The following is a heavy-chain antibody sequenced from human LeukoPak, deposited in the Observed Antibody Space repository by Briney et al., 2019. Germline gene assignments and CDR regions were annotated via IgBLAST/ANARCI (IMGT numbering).Heavy chain of an antibody. CDR1: GYSFTSYW. D-gene: IGHD6-19*01. CDR3: ARTVSSGWYLNP. CDR2: IYPGDFDT. V-gene: IGHV5-51*01. Sequence: GESLKISCNGSGYSFTSYWIGWVRPMPGKGLEWMGIIYPGDFDTRYSPSFQGQVTIAADQSISSTYLQSSSLKASDTAMYYCARTVSSGWYLNPWGQGTLVTVSS. J-gene: IGHJ5*02.